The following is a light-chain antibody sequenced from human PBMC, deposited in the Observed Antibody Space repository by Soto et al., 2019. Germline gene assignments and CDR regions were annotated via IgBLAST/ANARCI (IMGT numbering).Light chain of an antibody. Sequence: DIQMTQSPSSLSAAVGDIVTVTCRASQTISTNLSWYQQKPGKAPNLLISAASSLQSGVPSRFSGSGSGTEFTLTISTLQPEDFATYYCQQSYSDPPTFGGGTKVEI. CDR2: AAS. CDR3: QQSYSDPPT. V-gene: IGKV1-39*01. CDR1: QTISTN. J-gene: IGKJ4*01.